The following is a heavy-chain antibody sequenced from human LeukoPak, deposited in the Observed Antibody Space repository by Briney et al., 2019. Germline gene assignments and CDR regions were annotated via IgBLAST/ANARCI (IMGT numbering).Heavy chain of an antibody. D-gene: IGHD3-10*02. Sequence: PSETLSLTCTVSGVSITSYYWTWIRQPAGKGLEWIGRIHSSGSTNYNPSLKSRVTMSVDTSKNQFSLKLNSVTAADTAVYYCAELGITMIGGVWGKGTTVTISS. CDR1: GVSITSYY. CDR2: IHSSGST. CDR3: AELGITMIGGV. V-gene: IGHV4-4*07. J-gene: IGHJ6*04.